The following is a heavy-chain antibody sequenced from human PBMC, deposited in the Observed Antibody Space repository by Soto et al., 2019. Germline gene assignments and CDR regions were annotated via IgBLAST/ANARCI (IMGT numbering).Heavy chain of an antibody. CDR2: INAGNGNT. CDR1: GYTFTTYA. V-gene: IGHV1-3*01. J-gene: IGHJ4*02. CDR3: ARDQRRDYDFWSGYSQGFDY. D-gene: IGHD3-3*01. Sequence: QVQLVQSGAEVKKPGASVKVSCKASGYTFTTYAMHSVRQAPGQRLEWMGWINAGNGNTKTSQKFQGRVTITRDTSASTAYMELRSLRSEDTAVYYCARDQRRDYDFWSGYSQGFDYWGQGTLVTVSS.